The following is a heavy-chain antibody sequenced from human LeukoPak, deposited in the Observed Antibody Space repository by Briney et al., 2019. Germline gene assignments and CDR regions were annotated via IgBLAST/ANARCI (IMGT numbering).Heavy chain of an antibody. CDR2: ISGSGGST. CDR3: AKHPTAGIYDKGTHFDY. Sequence: GGSLRLSCAASGFTFSSYAMSWVRQAPGKGLERVSAISGSGGSTYYADSVKGRFTISRDNSKNTLYLQMNSLRAEDTAVYYCAKHPTAGIYDKGTHFDYWGQGTLVTASS. D-gene: IGHD3-22*01. V-gene: IGHV3-23*01. CDR1: GFTFSSYA. J-gene: IGHJ4*02.